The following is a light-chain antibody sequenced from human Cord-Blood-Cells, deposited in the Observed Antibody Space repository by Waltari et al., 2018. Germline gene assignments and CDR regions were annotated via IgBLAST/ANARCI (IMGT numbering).Light chain of an antibody. Sequence: SYELTQPPSVSVSPGQTARITCSGDALPKQYAYWYQQKPGQAPLLVIYKDSERPSGIPERFSGSSSGTTVTLTISGVQAEDEADYYCQSADSSGTYWVFGGGTNLTVL. CDR1: ALPKQY. CDR3: QSADSSGTYWV. V-gene: IGLV3-25*02. J-gene: IGLJ3*02. CDR2: KDS.